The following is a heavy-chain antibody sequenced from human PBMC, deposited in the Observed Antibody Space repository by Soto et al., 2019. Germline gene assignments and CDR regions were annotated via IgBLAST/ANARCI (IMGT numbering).Heavy chain of an antibody. CDR2: INSDGSRT. D-gene: IGHD6-13*01. CDR3: ARVLTGSWNWCDP. V-gene: IGHV3-74*01. CDR1: GFTFRSYW. Sequence: EVQLVESGGGLVQPGESLRLSCAASGFTFRSYWMHWVRQAPGKGLVWVSHINSDGSRTNYADSVKGRFTVSRDNAKNTQYLQMNSLRAEDTAVYYIARVLTGSWNWCDPWGQGTLVTVSS. J-gene: IGHJ5*02.